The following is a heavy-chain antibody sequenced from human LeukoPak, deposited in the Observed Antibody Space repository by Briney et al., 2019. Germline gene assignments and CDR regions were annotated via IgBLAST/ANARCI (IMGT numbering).Heavy chain of an antibody. Sequence: GASVKVSCKASGGTFSSYAISWVRQAPGQGLEWMGGIIPIFGTANYAQKFQGRVTITADESTSTAYMELSRLRSEDTAVYYCATAPIYEEVVVAAEYYFDYWGQGTLVTVSS. CDR1: GGTFSSYA. J-gene: IGHJ4*02. CDR2: IIPIFGTA. V-gene: IGHV1-69*13. D-gene: IGHD2-15*01. CDR3: ATAPIYEEVVVAAEYYFDY.